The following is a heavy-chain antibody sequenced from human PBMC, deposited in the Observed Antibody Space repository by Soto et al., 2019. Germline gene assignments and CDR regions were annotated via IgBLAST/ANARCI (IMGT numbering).Heavy chain of an antibody. V-gene: IGHV4-30-4*01. CDR3: ARDVKRYSSPPGPREY. D-gene: IGHD6-13*01. CDR1: GDSISSGDYY. Sequence: QVQLRESGPGLVKPSQTLSLTCTVSGDSISSGDYYWSWIRQPPGKGLEWIGCIYYSGNTYYNPSLKRRFSISVDTSKNQFSLQLSSVTVADTAVYYCARDVKRYSSPPGPREYWGLGTLVTVSS. CDR2: IYYSGNT. J-gene: IGHJ4*02.